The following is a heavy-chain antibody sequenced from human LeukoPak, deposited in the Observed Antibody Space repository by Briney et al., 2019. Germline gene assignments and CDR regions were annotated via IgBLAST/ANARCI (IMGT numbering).Heavy chain of an antibody. CDR3: ARDHWNDGGDY. CDR2: ISSRGSTI. Sequence: PGGSLRLSCAASGFTFSDYFMTWIRQAPGKGLEWVSYISSRGSTIYYADSMKGRFTISRDNAKNSLYLQMNSLRAEDTAVYYCARDHWNDGGDYWGQGTLVTVSS. V-gene: IGHV3-11*04. CDR1: GFTFSDYF. J-gene: IGHJ4*02. D-gene: IGHD1-1*01.